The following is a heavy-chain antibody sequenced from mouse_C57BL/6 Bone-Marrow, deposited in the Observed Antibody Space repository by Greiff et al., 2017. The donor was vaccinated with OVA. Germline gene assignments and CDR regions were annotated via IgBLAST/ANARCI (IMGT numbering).Heavy chain of an antibody. J-gene: IGHJ2*01. Sequence: VHVKQSGPELVKPGASVKISCKASGYTFTDYYMNWVKQSHGKSLEWIGDINPNNGGTSYNQKFKGKATLTVDKSSSTAYMELRSLTSEDSAVYYCARLPIYWGQGTTLTVSS. CDR1: GYTFTDYY. CDR2: INPNNGGT. CDR3: ARLPIY. V-gene: IGHV1-26*01.